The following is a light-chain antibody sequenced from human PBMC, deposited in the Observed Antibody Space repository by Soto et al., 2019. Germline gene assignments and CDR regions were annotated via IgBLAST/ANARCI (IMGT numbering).Light chain of an antibody. Sequence: DIQMTQSPSSLSASVGDRVTITCQASQDISNYLNWYQQKPGKAPKLLIYDASNLETGVLSRFSGSGSGTDFTFTISSLQPEDIATYYCQQYDNLPPFFGPGTKVDIK. CDR3: QQYDNLPPF. J-gene: IGKJ3*01. CDR2: DAS. CDR1: QDISNY. V-gene: IGKV1-33*01.